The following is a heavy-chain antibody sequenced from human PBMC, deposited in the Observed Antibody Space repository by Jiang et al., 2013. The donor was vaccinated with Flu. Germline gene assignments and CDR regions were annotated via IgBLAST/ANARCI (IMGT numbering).Heavy chain of an antibody. V-gene: IGHV4-34*01. CDR3: ARHKVFVTPDSSGYYRARHSYYYGMDV. Sequence: LKPSETLSLTCAVYGGSFSGYYWSWIRQPPGKGLEWIGEINHSGSTNYNPSLKSRVTISVDTSKNQFSLKLSSVTAADTAVYYCARHKVFVTPDSSGYYRARHSYYYGMDVWGQGTTVTVSS. D-gene: IGHD3-22*01. CDR2: INHSGST. J-gene: IGHJ6*02. CDR1: GGSFSGYY.